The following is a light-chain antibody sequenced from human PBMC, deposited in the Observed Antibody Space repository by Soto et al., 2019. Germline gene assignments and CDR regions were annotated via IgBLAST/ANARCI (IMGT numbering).Light chain of an antibody. CDR2: GAS. V-gene: IGKV3-20*01. J-gene: IGKJ5*01. CDR3: QQYEHSPIT. CDR1: HFVISTS. Sequence: EIGLTQSPGTLSLSPGESATLFCRASHFVISTSLAWYKQKPGHAHRLLIHGASTRATGSPDRFSGSGSGTDVTLTITPLEPEDFAVYCRQQYEHSPITSAQRTRLEI.